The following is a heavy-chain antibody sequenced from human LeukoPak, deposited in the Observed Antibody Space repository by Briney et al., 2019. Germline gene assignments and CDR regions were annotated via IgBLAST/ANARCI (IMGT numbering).Heavy chain of an antibody. J-gene: IGHJ6*03. D-gene: IGHD5-24*01. CDR3: RWATNKYYYYMDV. CDR1: GFTFSNDW. CDR2: IKSKSDGGTT. V-gene: IGHV3-15*01. Sequence: GGSLRLSCAASGFTFSNDWMSWLRQAPGKGLEWVGRIKSKSDGGTTDYAAPVKGRFTIPRDDSKNTLYLQMNSLKTEDTAVYYCRWATNKYYYYMDVWGKGTTVTVSS.